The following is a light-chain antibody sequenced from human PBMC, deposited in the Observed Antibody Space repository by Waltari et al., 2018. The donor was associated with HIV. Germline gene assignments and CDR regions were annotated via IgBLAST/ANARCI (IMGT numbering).Light chain of an antibody. Sequence: QSALTQPASVSGSPGQSITVSCTGTSSDVGAYDFVSWYQQTPGTAPKLVIYEVSYRPSWISNRFSGSKSGNTASLTISGLQTEDEADYYCSSFTTSNYLLFGGGTKVTVL. CDR2: EVS. CDR3: SSFTTSNYLL. V-gene: IGLV2-14*01. CDR1: SSDVGAYDF. J-gene: IGLJ2*01.